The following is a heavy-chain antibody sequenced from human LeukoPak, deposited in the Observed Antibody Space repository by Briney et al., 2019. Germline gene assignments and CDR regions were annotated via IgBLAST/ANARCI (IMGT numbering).Heavy chain of an antibody. J-gene: IGHJ4*02. CDR3: ARRGFEEIAAAVEYYFDY. Sequence: GESLKISCKGSGYSFTSYWIGWVRQMPGKGLEWMGIIYPGDSDTRYSPSFQGQVTISADKSISTAYLQWSSLKASDTAMYYCARRGFEEIAAAVEYYFDYWGQGTLVTVSS. V-gene: IGHV5-51*01. D-gene: IGHD6-13*01. CDR1: GYSFTSYW. CDR2: IYPGDSDT.